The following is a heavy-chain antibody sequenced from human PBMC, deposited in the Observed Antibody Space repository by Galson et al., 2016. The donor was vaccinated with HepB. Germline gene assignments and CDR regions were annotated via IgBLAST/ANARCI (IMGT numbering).Heavy chain of an antibody. CDR3: ARDRRNVASTTCPLQYYGMDV. J-gene: IGHJ6*02. D-gene: IGHD2-2*01. V-gene: IGHV3-9*01. CDR1: GFTFDDYA. Sequence: SLRLSCAASGFTFDDYAMHWVRQVPGKGLEWVSGISWNSGRIDYADSVKARFTISRDNAENSLYLQMNSLGGEDTAVYYCARDRRNVASTTCPLQYYGMDVWGQGTTGTVSS. CDR2: ISWNSGRI.